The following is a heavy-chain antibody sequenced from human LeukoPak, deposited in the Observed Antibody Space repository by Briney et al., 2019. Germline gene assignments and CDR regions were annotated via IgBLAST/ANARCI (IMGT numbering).Heavy chain of an antibody. CDR3: AKAGANAEYFQH. V-gene: IGHV3-23*01. CDR1: GFTFSSYA. CDR2: ISGSGGST. Sequence: PGGSLRLSCVASGFTFSSYAMSWVRQAPGTGLEWVSAISGSGGSTYYADSVKGRFTISRDNSKNTLYLQMNSLRAEDTAVYYCAKAGANAEYFQHWGQGTLVTVSS. D-gene: IGHD3-10*01. J-gene: IGHJ1*01.